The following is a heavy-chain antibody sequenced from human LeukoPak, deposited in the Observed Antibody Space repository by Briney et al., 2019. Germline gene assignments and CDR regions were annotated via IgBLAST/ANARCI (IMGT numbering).Heavy chain of an antibody. D-gene: IGHD3-3*01. J-gene: IGHJ4*02. CDR3: ASSYYDFWSGDPYYFDY. V-gene: IGHV1-18*01. CDR1: GYTFTSYG. CDR2: ISAYNGNT. Sequence: ASVKVSCKASGYTFTSYGISWVRQAPGQGLEWMGWISAYNGNTNYAQKLQGRVTMTTDTSTSTAYMELRSLRSDDTAVYYCASSYYDFWSGDPYYFDYWGQGTLVTVSS.